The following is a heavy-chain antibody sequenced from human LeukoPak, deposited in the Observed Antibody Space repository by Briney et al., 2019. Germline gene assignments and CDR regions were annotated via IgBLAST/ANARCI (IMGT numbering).Heavy chain of an antibody. V-gene: IGHV3-23*01. D-gene: IGHD6-13*01. Sequence: GGSLRLSCAASGFTFNSYAMTWVRQSPGKGLEWVSSISASGGSTYYVDSVKGRFTISRDNSKNTLYLQMNSLRAEDTAMYYCAKDDVFISATKSWGQGTLVTVSS. CDR2: ISASGGST. CDR1: GFTFNSYA. CDR3: AKDDVFISATKS. J-gene: IGHJ5*02.